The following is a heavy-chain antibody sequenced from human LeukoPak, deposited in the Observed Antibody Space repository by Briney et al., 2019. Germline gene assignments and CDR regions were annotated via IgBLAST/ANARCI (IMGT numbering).Heavy chain of an antibody. D-gene: IGHD3-9*01. V-gene: IGHV1-18*01. CDR1: GYTFITHG. J-gene: IGHJ4*02. CDR2: ISAYNGNT. CDR3: ARGRLRYLDWTRAYSDY. Sequence: ASVKVSCKASGYTFITHGLTWVRQAPGQGLEWMGWISAYNGNTIYAQTLQDRFTVTTDTSTSTAYMELRSLRSDDTAVYYCARGRLRYLDWTRAYSDYWGQGTLVTVSS.